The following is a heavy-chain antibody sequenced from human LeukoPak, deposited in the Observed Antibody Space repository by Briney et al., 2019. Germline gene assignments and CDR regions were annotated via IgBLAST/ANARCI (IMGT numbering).Heavy chain of an antibody. J-gene: IGHJ5*02. Sequence: GASVKVSCKASGYTFTSYGISWVRQAPGQGLEWMGWISAYNGNTNYAQKLQGRVTMTTDISTSTAYMELRSLRSDDTAVYYCAREIAAAEGSNWFDPWGQGTLVTVSS. V-gene: IGHV1-18*01. D-gene: IGHD6-13*01. CDR3: AREIAAAEGSNWFDP. CDR1: GYTFTSYG. CDR2: ISAYNGNT.